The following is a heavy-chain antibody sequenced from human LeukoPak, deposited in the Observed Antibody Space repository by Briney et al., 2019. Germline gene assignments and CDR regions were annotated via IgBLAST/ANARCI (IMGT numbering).Heavy chain of an antibody. D-gene: IGHD3-22*01. CDR3: ARDTDYDSSGYTTV. J-gene: IGHJ4*02. Sequence: SQTLSLTCAVSGGSISSGGYSWSWIRQPPGKGLGWIGYIYYSGSTYYNPSLKSRVTISVDASKNQFSLKLSSVTAADTAVYYCARDTDYDSSGYTTVWGQGTLVTVSS. CDR2: IYYSGST. V-gene: IGHV4-30-4*01. CDR1: GGSISSGGYS.